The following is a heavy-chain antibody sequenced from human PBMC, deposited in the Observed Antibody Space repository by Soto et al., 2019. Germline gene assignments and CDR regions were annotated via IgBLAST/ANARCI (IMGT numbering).Heavy chain of an antibody. CDR3: ARSHDFWSGYPDY. CDR1: GGSISSYY. D-gene: IGHD3-3*01. CDR2: IYYSGST. V-gene: IGHV4-59*01. J-gene: IGHJ4*02. Sequence: SETLSLTCTVSGGSISSYYWSWIRQPPGKGLEWIGYIYYSGSTNYNPSLKSRVTISVDTSKNQFSLKLSSVTAADTAVYYCARSHDFWSGYPDYWGQGTLVTVSS.